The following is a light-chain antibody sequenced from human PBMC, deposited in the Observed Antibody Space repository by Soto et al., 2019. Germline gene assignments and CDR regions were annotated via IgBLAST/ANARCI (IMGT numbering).Light chain of an antibody. J-gene: IGLJ2*01. Sequence: QSALTQPASVSGSPGQSVTISCTGTSSDGGGYNYVSWYQQHPGKAPKLMIYDVSNRPSGVSNHFAGSKAGHTPSLDIAGLQAEDKAEYYCSAYPSSSTHRVFGGVTTLTLL. CDR1: SSDGGGYNY. CDR3: SAYPSSSTHRV. CDR2: DVS. V-gene: IGLV2-14*01.